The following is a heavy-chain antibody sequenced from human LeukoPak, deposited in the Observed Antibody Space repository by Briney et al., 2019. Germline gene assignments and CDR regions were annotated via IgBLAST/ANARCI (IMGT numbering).Heavy chain of an antibody. D-gene: IGHD6-19*01. CDR1: GGSFSGYY. CDR3: ARRGGSSGWYLGGRWFDP. Sequence: SETLSLTCAVYGGSFSGYYWSWIRQPPGKGLEWIGEINHSGSTNYNPSPKSRVTISVDTSKNQFSLKLSSVTAADTAVYYCARRGGSSGWYLGGRWFDPWGQGTLVTVSS. CDR2: INHSGST. J-gene: IGHJ5*02. V-gene: IGHV4-34*01.